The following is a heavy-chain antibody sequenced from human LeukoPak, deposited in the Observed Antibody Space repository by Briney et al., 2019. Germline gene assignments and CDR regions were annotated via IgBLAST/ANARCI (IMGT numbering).Heavy chain of an antibody. CDR1: GGSFSGYY. Sequence: PSETLSLTCAVYGGSFSGYYWSWIRQPPGKGLEWIGEINHSGSTNYNPSLKSRVTISVETSKNQFSLKLNSVTAADTAVYYCARDGRFPPEVLPRYFDYWGQGTLVTVSS. CDR2: INHSGST. D-gene: IGHD1-26*01. CDR3: ARDGRFPPEVLPRYFDY. V-gene: IGHV4-34*01. J-gene: IGHJ4*02.